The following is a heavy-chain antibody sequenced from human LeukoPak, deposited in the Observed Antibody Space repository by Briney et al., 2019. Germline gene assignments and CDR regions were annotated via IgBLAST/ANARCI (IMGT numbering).Heavy chain of an antibody. CDR2: INAYNGNT. V-gene: IGHV1-18*01. D-gene: IGHD6-19*01. CDR3: ARDTIAVAGTDY. J-gene: IGHJ4*02. Sequence: ASVKVSCKASGYTFTSYDINWVRQATGQGLEWMGWINAYNGNTNYAQKLQGRVTMTTDTSTSTAYMELRSLRSDDTAVYYCARDTIAVAGTDYWGQGTLVTVSS. CDR1: GYTFTSYD.